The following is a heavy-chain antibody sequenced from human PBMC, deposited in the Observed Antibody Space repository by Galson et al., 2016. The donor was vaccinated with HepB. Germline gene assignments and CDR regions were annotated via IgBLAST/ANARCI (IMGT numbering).Heavy chain of an antibody. CDR3: VKGGYYDRKGFDY. D-gene: IGHD3-22*01. CDR1: GFTLINYA. Sequence: SLRLSCAASGFTLINYAMHWVRQAPGKGLEYVSTISTNEGYTNYADSVKGRFTISRDNSKNTLYLQMSSLRPEDTAVYYCVKGGYYDRKGFDYWGQGTLVTVSS. J-gene: IGHJ4*02. CDR2: ISTNEGYT. V-gene: IGHV3-64D*06.